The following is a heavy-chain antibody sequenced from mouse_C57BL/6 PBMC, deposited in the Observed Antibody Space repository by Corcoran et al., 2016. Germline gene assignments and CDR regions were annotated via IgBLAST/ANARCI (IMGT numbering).Heavy chain of an antibody. CDR2: IYPGDGDT. D-gene: IGHD1-1*01. V-gene: IGHV1-80*01. CDR3: AIYVHYYGSSLVY. J-gene: IGHJ2*01. CDR1: GYAFSSYW. Sequence: QVQLQQSGAELVKPGASVKISCKASGYAFSSYWMNWVKQRPGKGLEWIGQIYPGDGDTNYNGKFKGKATLTADKSSNTAYMQLSSLTFADSAVYFWAIYVHYYGSSLVYWCQGTTLTVSS.